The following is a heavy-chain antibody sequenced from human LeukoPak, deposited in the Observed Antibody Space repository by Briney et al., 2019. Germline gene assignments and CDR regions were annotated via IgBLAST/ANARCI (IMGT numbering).Heavy chain of an antibody. D-gene: IGHD6-19*01. Sequence: SGGSLRLSCAASGFTFDDYGMSWVRQAPGKGLEWVSGINWNGGSTGYADSVKGRFTISRDNAKNSLYLQMNSLRAEDTALYHCARASGWVYYYYMDVWGKGTTVTISS. CDR2: INWNGGST. J-gene: IGHJ6*03. V-gene: IGHV3-20*01. CDR3: ARASGWVYYYYMDV. CDR1: GFTFDDYG.